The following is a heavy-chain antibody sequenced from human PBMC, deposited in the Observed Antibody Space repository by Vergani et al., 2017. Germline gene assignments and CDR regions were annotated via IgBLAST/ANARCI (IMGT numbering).Heavy chain of an antibody. CDR3: ARARXIETCYMSNWLDS. D-gene: IGHD3-9*01. CDR2: IKSDGSIT. CDR1: GSPSNGIG. J-gene: IGHJ5*01. V-gene: IGHV3-74*03. Sequence: DVHLPDSGGAFFRLGGSWRLSFQASGSPSNGIGCTWVAQVPGKGLLWVSRIKSDGSITAYADSVKGRFTISRDNAQNTLYLQMNSLRVEDTGVYYCARARXIETCYMSNWLDSWGQGTLVTVSS.